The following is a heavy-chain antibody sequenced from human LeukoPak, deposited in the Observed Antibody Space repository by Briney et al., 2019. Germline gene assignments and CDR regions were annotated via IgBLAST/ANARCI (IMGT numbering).Heavy chain of an antibody. CDR3: ARAQADCSSTSSYRGHWFDP. D-gene: IGHD2-2*01. CDR1: GYTFTSYY. V-gene: IGHV1-2*02. Sequence: ASVKVSCKASGYTFTSYYMHWVRQATGQGLEWMGWINPNSGGANYAQKFQGRVTMTRDTSISTAYMELSRLRSDDTAVYYCARAQADCSSTSSYRGHWFDPWGQGTLVTVSS. CDR2: INPNSGGA. J-gene: IGHJ5*02.